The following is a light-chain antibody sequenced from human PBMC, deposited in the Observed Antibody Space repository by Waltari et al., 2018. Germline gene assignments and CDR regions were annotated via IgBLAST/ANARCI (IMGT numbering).Light chain of an antibody. V-gene: IGLV4-69*01. CDR3: QTWGTGIHVV. J-gene: IGLJ2*01. Sequence: QLVLTQSPSASASLGASATLTCTLSSGHSGYAIAGRQPQPEKGPRFLMKLNSDGSHTKGDEIPDRFSGSSSGPERYLTISSLQSEDEADYYCQTWGTGIHVVFGGGTKLTVL. CDR1: SGHSGYA. CDR2: LNSDGSH.